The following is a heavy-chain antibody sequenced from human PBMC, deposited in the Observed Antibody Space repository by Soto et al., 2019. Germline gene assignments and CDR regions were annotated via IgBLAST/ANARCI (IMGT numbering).Heavy chain of an antibody. CDR1: GFTFSSYE. CDR2: ISSSGSTI. Sequence: GGSLRLSCAASGFTFSSYEMNWVRQAPGKGLEWVSYISSSGSTIYYADSVKGRFTISRDNAKNSLYLQMNSLRAEDTAVYYCARDSTITMVRGVMNYYYGMDVWGQGTTVTVS. CDR3: ARDSTITMVRGVMNYYYGMDV. J-gene: IGHJ6*02. V-gene: IGHV3-48*03. D-gene: IGHD3-10*01.